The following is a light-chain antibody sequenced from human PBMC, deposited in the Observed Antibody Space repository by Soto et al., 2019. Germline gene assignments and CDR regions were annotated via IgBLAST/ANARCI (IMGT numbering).Light chain of an antibody. Sequence: DIQMTQSPSSLSASVGDTVTITCRASQDISNYLAWYQQKPGQVPNLLIYAASTLQSGVPSRFSGSGSGTDFTLTISSLRPEDVATYYCQKYNNAPRTFGQGTKVEI. V-gene: IGKV1-27*01. CDR1: QDISNY. CDR3: QKYNNAPRT. CDR2: AAS. J-gene: IGKJ1*01.